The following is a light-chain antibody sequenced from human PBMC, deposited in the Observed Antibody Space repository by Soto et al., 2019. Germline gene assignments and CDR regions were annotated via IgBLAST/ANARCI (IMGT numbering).Light chain of an antibody. V-gene: IGKV1-5*01. CDR2: DAS. Sequence: DIQMTQSPSTVSVSIEDRVTITCLASQSISSCLAWYQQKPGQAPKLLIYDASSLESGVPSRFSGSGSGTEFTLTISSLQPDDFATYYCQQYNSYPWTFGQGTKVDIK. CDR1: QSISSC. CDR3: QQYNSYPWT. J-gene: IGKJ1*01.